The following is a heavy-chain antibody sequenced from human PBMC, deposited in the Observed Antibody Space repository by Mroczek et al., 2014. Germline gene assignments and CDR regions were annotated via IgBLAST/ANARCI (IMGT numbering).Heavy chain of an antibody. D-gene: IGHD2-2*01. CDR3: AKGGCSSTSCYMDAFDI. CDR1: GFTFSSYA. CDR2: ISGSGGST. Sequence: EVQLVESGGGLVQPGGSLRLSCAASGFTFSSYAMSWVRQAPGKGLEWVSAISGSGGSTYYADSVKGRFTISRDNSKNTLYLQMNSLRAEDTAVYYCAKGGCSSTSCYMDAFDIWGQGTMVTVSS. V-gene: IGHV3-23*04. J-gene: IGHJ3*02.